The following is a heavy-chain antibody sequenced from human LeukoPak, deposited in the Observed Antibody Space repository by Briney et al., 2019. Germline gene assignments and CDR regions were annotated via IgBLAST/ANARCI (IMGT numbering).Heavy chain of an antibody. V-gene: IGHV5-51*01. CDR3: TRHDVGVPAAMEDYYYYMDV. J-gene: IGHJ6*03. CDR1: GYSFTSYW. CDR2: IYPGDSDT. D-gene: IGHD2-2*01. Sequence: GESLKISCKGSGYSFTSYWIGWVRQMPGKGLEWMGIIYPGDSDTRYSPSFQGQVTISADKSISTAYLQWSSLKASDTAMYYCTRHDVGVPAAMEDYYYYMDVWGKGTTVTVSS.